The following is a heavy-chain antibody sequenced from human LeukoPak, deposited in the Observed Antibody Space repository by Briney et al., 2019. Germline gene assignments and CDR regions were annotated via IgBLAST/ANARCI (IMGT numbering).Heavy chain of an antibody. D-gene: IGHD4-17*01. CDR2: ISGSGGST. CDR1: GFTFSSYA. V-gene: IGHV3-23*01. CDR3: AKDPRERKGYGDPIDY. J-gene: IGHJ4*02. Sequence: GGSLRLSCAASGFTFSSYAMSWVRQAPEKGLEWVSAISGSGGSTYYADSVKGRFTISRDNSKNTLYLQMNSLRAEDTAVYYCAKDPRERKGYGDPIDYWGQGTLVTVSS.